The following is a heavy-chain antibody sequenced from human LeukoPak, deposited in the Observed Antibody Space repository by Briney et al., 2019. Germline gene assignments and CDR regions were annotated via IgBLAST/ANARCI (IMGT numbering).Heavy chain of an antibody. CDR2: IRRDGTYI. D-gene: IGHD1-26*01. V-gene: IGHV3-30*02. Sequence: GASLRLSCAASPFGFSNFGMYWVRQTPDKGMEWVAYIRRDGTYINYLDSVKGRFSISRDSSKTTVWLQMHSLRVVDTALYYCASGGPTRRRLAYWGQGTLVTVSS. CDR3: ASGGPTRRRLAY. J-gene: IGHJ4*02. CDR1: PFGFSNFG.